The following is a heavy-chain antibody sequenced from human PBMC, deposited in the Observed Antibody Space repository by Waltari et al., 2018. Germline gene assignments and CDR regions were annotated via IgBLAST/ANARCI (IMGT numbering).Heavy chain of an antibody. V-gene: IGHV3-53*01. CDR3: ARANGDYVYFQH. J-gene: IGHJ1*01. Sequence: EVQLVESGGGLIQPGGSLRLSCAASGFTVSSNYMSWARQAPGKGLEGVSVIYSGGSTYYADAVKGRFTISRDNSKNTLYLQMNSLRAEDTAVYYCARANGDYVYFQHWGQGTLVTVSS. CDR1: GFTVSSNY. D-gene: IGHD4-17*01. CDR2: IYSGGST.